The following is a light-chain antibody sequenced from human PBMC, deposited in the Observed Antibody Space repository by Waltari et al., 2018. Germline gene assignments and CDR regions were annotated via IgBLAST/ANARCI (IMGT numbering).Light chain of an antibody. CDR2: EVS. J-gene: IGLJ2*01. V-gene: IGLV2-23*02. CDR1: RSDVGRYNL. CDR3: CSYAGSSTLV. Sequence: QSALTQPASVYGSPGQSITISCPGTRSDVGRYNLVSWYQQHPGKVPKLMIYEVSKRPSGVSNRFSGSKSGNTASLTISGLQAEDEADYYCCSYAGSSTLVFGGGTKLTVL.